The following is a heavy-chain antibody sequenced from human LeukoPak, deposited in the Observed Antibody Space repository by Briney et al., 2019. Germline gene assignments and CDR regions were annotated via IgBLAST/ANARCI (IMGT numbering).Heavy chain of an antibody. CDR2: IIPIFGTA. CDR3: AMPPGLLSSGWFDP. D-gene: IGHD1-26*01. Sequence: ASVTVSCKASGGTFSSYAISWVRQAPGQGLEWMGGIIPIFGTANYAQKFQGRVTITADKSTSTAYMELSSLRSEDTAVYYCAMPPGLLSSGWFDPWGQGTLVTVSS. J-gene: IGHJ5*02. V-gene: IGHV1-69*06. CDR1: GGTFSSYA.